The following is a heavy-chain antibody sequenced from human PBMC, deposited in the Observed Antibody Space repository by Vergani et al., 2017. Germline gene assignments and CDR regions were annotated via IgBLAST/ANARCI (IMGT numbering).Heavy chain of an antibody. D-gene: IGHD1-26*01. CDR3: ARKWAPFSNAFDI. J-gene: IGHJ3*02. Sequence: QVQLQESGPGLVKPSQTLSLTCTVSGGSISSGGYYWSWIRQHPGKGLEWIGYIYYSGSTYYNPSLKSLVTISVDTSKNQFSLKLSSVTAADTAVYYCARKWAPFSNAFDIWGQGTMVTVSS. V-gene: IGHV4-31*01. CDR2: IYYSGST. CDR1: GGSISSGGYY.